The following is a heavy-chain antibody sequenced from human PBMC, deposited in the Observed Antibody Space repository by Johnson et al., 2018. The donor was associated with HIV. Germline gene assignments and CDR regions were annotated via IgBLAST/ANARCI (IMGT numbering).Heavy chain of an antibody. V-gene: IGHV3-30-3*01. CDR3: ARDDLRDTGAFDI. D-gene: IGHD2-8*02. CDR2: ISYYGSNK. Sequence: VQLVESGGGVVQPGRSLRLSCAVSGFTFCSYAMHWVRQAPGKGLEWVAIISYYGSNKYYADSVKGRFTISRDNSKNTLYLQMNSLRAEDTAVYYCARDDLRDTGAFDIWGQGTMVTVSS. CDR1: GFTFCSYA. J-gene: IGHJ3*02.